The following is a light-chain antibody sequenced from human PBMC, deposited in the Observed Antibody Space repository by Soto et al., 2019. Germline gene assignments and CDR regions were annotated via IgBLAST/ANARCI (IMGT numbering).Light chain of an antibody. CDR3: QQSNSPWT. CDR2: DAS. CDR1: QSISSW. J-gene: IGKJ1*01. V-gene: IGKV1-5*01. Sequence: DIQMTQSPSTLSASVGDRVTITCRASQSISSWLAWYQQKPGKAPKLLIYDASSFESGVPSRFSGSGSGTEFTLTISSLQPDDFATYYCQQSNSPWTCGQGTKVEIK.